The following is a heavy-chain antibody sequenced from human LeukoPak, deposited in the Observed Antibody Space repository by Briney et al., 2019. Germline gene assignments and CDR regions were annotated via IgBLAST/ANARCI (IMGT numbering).Heavy chain of an antibody. J-gene: IGHJ4*02. CDR1: GVSIGSSNSY. V-gene: IGHV4-39*01. CDR3: ARQTGSGLFILP. CDR2: IYYSGNT. D-gene: IGHD3/OR15-3a*01. Sequence: SETLSLTCTVSGVSIGSSNSYWGWIRQPPGKGLEWIGSIYYSGNTYYNASLKSQVSISIDASKNQFSLRLTSVTAADTAVYYCARQTGSGLFILPGGQGTLVTVSS.